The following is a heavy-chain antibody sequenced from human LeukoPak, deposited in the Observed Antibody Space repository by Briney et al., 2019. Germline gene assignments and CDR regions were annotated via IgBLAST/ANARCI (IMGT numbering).Heavy chain of an antibody. V-gene: IGHV3-33*01. J-gene: IGHJ4*02. CDR2: IWYDGSQK. CDR3: ATSSPRNYFDH. CDR1: GFIFSTYG. Sequence: PGGSLRLSCAASGFIFSTYGLHWVRQSPGRGLEWVAVIWYDGSQKYYADSVKGRFTISRDDSKNTIYLQMDSLRAEDTAVYYCATSSPRNYFDHWGQGTLVTVSS. D-gene: IGHD1-14*01.